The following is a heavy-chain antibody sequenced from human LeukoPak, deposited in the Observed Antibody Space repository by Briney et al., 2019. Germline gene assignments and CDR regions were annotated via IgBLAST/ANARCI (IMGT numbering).Heavy chain of an antibody. CDR1: GDSFSGHY. J-gene: IGHJ3*02. CDR2: ISYIGST. D-gene: IGHD4-17*01. Sequence: SETLSLTCTVSGDSFSGHYWTWIRQSPGKGLEWIGYISYIGSTNYNPSLKSRVTISIDTFKNQFSLKPTSVTAADTAVYYCARDLVTVTKGFDIWGQGTMVSVSS. V-gene: IGHV4-59*11. CDR3: ARDLVTVTKGFDI.